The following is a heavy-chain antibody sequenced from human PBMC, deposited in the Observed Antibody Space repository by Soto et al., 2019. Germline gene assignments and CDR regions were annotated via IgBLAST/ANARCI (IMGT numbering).Heavy chain of an antibody. CDR3: ANFVAATAHDAFDI. CDR1: GFTFDDYA. J-gene: IGHJ3*02. V-gene: IGHV3-9*01. CDR2: ISWNSGSI. D-gene: IGHD2-15*01. Sequence: EVQLVESGGGLVQPGRSLRLSCAASGFTFDDYAMHWVRQAPGKGLEWVSGISWNSGSIGYADSVKGRFTICRDNAKNALYLQMNSLRAEDTALYYCANFVAATAHDAFDIWGQGTMVTVSS.